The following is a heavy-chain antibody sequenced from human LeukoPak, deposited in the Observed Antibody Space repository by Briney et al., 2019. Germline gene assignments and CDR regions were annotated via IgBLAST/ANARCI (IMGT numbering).Heavy chain of an antibody. D-gene: IGHD4-17*01. CDR2: ISAYNGNT. CDR3: ASISYGDYSFDY. J-gene: IGHJ4*02. CDR1: GYTFTSYG. V-gene: IGHV1-18*01. Sequence: GASVKVSCKASGYTFTSYGISWARQAPGQGLEWMGWISAYNGNTNYAQKLQGRVTMTTDTSTSTAYMELRSLRSDDTAVYYCASISYGDYSFDYWGQGTLVTVSS.